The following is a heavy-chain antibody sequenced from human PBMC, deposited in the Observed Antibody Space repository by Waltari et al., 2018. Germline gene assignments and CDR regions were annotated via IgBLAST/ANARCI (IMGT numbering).Heavy chain of an antibody. Sequence: QVQLQESGPRLVKPWETLSLTCTVSGGSMTTSYWSWIRQAAGKGPEWIGQIYTTGDTKYNPSLKSRVIMSIDTSKNQFSLSLNSVTAADTAVYYCARCSTVTSIYWYFDLWGRGALVTVSS. D-gene: IGHD4-17*01. CDR3: ARCSTVTSIYWYFDL. CDR1: GGSMTTSY. CDR2: IYTTGDT. V-gene: IGHV4-4*07. J-gene: IGHJ2*01.